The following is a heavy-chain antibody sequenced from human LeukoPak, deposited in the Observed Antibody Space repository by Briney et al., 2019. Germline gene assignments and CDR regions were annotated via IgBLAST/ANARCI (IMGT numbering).Heavy chain of an antibody. CDR1: GGSISSYY. CDR2: IYTSGST. J-gene: IGHJ5*02. Sequence: SETLSLTCTVSGGSISSYYWRWIRQPAGKGLEWIGRIYTSGSTNYNPSLKSRVTISVDKSKNQFSLKLSSVTAADTAVYYCARDQIRDGERRNWFDPWGQGTLVTVSS. CDR3: ARDQIRDGERRNWFDP. V-gene: IGHV4-4*07. D-gene: IGHD4-17*01.